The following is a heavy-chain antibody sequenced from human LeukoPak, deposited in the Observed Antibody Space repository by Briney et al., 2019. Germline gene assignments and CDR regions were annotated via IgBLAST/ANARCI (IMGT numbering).Heavy chain of an antibody. D-gene: IGHD4-17*01. Sequence: ASVKVSCKASGYSFTGYYIHWVRQAPGQGLEWTGWINPNSGATNYAQKFQGRVTMTRDTSISTGYMELSRLRSDDTAVYYCARELDYGDLDYWGQGTLVTVSS. CDR1: GYSFTGYY. V-gene: IGHV1-2*02. J-gene: IGHJ4*02. CDR2: INPNSGAT. CDR3: ARELDYGDLDY.